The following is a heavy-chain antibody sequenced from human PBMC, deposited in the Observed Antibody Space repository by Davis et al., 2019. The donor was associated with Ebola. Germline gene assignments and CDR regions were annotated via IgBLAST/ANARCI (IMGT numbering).Heavy chain of an antibody. CDR3: AKDEILLDAFDM. Sequence: GESLKISCAASGFTFNSYAMNWVRRAPGKGLEWVSGIGGSADSAHYADSVKGRFTISRDNSKNTLFLQMSSLRADDTAVYYCAKDEILLDAFDMWGQGTMVTVSS. J-gene: IGHJ3*02. CDR1: GFTFNSYA. CDR2: IGGSADSA. V-gene: IGHV3-23*01. D-gene: IGHD2/OR15-2a*01.